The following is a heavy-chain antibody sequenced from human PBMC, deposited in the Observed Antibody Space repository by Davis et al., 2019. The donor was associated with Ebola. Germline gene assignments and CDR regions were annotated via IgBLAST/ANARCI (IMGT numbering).Heavy chain of an antibody. CDR2: VSYDGSSK. J-gene: IGHJ6*02. CDR1: EFSFSNYD. D-gene: IGHD3-16*01. Sequence: GESLKISCAGSEFSFSNYDMHWVRQGPGKGLEWVGVVSYDGSSKDALRGRFTISRDNAKKTVYLQMNSVRPEDTAVYYCAKLKGVWGSNFAMDVWGQGTTVTVSS. CDR3: AKLKGVWGSNFAMDV. V-gene: IGHV3-30*18.